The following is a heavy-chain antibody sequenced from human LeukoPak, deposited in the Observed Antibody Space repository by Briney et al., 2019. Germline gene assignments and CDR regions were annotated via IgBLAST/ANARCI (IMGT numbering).Heavy chain of an antibody. CDR3: ARGYYDRGSLYYFDY. Sequence: ASVKVSCKTSGYTFTGYYMHWVGQAPGQGLEWMGWIDPNSGGTNYAQKFQGRVTMTRVTSIGTAYMELSGLTSDDTAVYYCARGYYDRGSLYYFDYWGQGTLVTVSS. D-gene: IGHD3-22*01. CDR2: IDPNSGGT. CDR1: GYTFTGYY. J-gene: IGHJ4*02. V-gene: IGHV1-2*02.